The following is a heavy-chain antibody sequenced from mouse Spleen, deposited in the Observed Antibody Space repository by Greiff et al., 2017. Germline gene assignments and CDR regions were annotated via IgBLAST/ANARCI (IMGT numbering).Heavy chain of an antibody. Sequence: EVKVVESGGGLVKPGGSLKLSCAASGFTFSSYAMSWVRQTPEKRLEWVATISDGGSYTYYPDNVKGRFTISRDNAKNNLYLQMSHLKSEDTAMYYCASHYGNSYFDYWGQGTTLTVSS. CDR1: GFTFSSYA. J-gene: IGHJ2*01. V-gene: IGHV5-4*03. CDR2: ISDGGSYT. D-gene: IGHD2-1*01. CDR3: ASHYGNSYFDY.